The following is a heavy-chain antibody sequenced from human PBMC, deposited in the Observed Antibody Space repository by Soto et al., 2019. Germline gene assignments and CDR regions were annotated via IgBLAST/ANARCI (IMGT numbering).Heavy chain of an antibody. J-gene: IGHJ6*03. CDR2: ISGSGGNT. Sequence: GGSLRLSCAASGFTFNNYAMSWVRQAPGKGLEWVSTISGSGGNTYYADSLKGRFTISRDNSKNTLFLQMSSLRADDTAVYYCARPFMVRGVAITLSFHNMDVWGKGTTVTVSS. CDR1: GFTFNNYA. V-gene: IGHV3-23*01. CDR3: ARPFMVRGVAITLSFHNMDV. D-gene: IGHD3-10*01.